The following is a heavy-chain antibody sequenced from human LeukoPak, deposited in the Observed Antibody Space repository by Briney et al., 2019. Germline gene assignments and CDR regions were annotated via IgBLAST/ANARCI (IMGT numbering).Heavy chain of an antibody. CDR3: ATLRRGSGYPFDY. Sequence: ASVKVSCKASGGTFSSYAISWVRQAPGQGLEWMGGIIPIFGTANYAQKFQSRVTITADESTSTAYMELSSLRSEDTAVYYCATLRRGSGYPFDYWGQGTLVTVSS. J-gene: IGHJ4*02. V-gene: IGHV1-69*13. D-gene: IGHD3-3*01. CDR1: GGTFSSYA. CDR2: IIPIFGTA.